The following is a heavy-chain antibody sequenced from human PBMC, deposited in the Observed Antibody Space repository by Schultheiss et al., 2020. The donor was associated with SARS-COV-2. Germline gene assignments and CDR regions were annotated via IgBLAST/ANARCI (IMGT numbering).Heavy chain of an antibody. D-gene: IGHD3/OR15-3a*01. CDR2: INKNGDST. CDR1: GFTFSKYA. V-gene: IGHV3-64*04. J-gene: IGHJ4*02. Sequence: GGSLRLSCSDSGFTFSKYAMHWVRQAPGKGLTYISGINKNGDSTYYADSVKGRFTISRDNSKNTLYLQMNSLRAEDAAIYYCARRGGIGIFWTAYSDFDYWGQGVLVTVSS. CDR3: ARRGGIGIFWTAYSDFDY.